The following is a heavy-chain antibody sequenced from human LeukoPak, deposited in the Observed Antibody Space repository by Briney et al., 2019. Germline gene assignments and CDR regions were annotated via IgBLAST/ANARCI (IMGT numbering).Heavy chain of an antibody. V-gene: IGHV4-59*12. CDR3: AMITFGGVIVPYYYYGMDV. CDR1: GGSIGSYY. J-gene: IGHJ6*02. CDR2: IYDTSYT. Sequence: SETLSLTCTVSGGSIGSYYWSWIRQPPGKGLEWIGHIYDTSYTDYNPSVKGRVSISVDTSKNQFSLKLSSVTAADTAVYYCAMITFGGVIVPYYYYGMDVWGQGTTVTVSS. D-gene: IGHD3-16*02.